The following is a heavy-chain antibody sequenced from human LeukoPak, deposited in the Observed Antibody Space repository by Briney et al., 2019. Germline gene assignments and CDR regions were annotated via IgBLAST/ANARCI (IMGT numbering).Heavy chain of an antibody. CDR2: FSDSGNT. J-gene: IGHJ5*02. V-gene: IGHV4-59*08. D-gene: IGHD3-10*01. Sequence: SETLSLTCTVSGGSISNHYWSWIRQPPGRGLEWIGYFSDSGNTIYNPSLKSRVTILGDTSKNQFSLKLSSVTAADTAVYYCARHATGSYSVPWLDPWGQGTLVTVST. CDR1: GGSISNHY. CDR3: ARHATGSYSVPWLDP.